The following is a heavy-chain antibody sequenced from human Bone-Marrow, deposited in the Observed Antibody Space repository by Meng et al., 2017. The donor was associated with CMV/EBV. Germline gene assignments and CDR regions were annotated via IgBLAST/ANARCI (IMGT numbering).Heavy chain of an antibody. Sequence: SETLSLTCTVSGGSISSYYWSWIRQPPGKGLEWIGYIYYSGSTNYNPSLKSRVTISVGTSKNQFSLKLSSVTAADTAVYYCARRYYDFWSGYPRGVDPWGQGTLVTVSS. D-gene: IGHD3-3*01. V-gene: IGHV4-59*12. CDR3: ARRYYDFWSGYPRGVDP. J-gene: IGHJ5*02. CDR2: IYYSGST. CDR1: GGSISSYY.